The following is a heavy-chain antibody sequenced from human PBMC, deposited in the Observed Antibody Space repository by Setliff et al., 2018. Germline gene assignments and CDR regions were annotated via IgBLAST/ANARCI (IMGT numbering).Heavy chain of an antibody. V-gene: IGHV4-4*07. CDR1: GDSISNYY. J-gene: IGHJ4*02. CDR3: AASRAYTGAVEEWFLPKAFDF. D-gene: IGHD3-10*01. Sequence: SETLSLTCTVSGDSISNYYWNWIRQPAGKGLEWIGRIYVTESTKYNPSLKSRVTLSIDTSKNQFSLKLSSVTAADAALYYCAASRAYTGAVEEWFLPKAFDFWGQGSPVTVSS. CDR2: IYVTEST.